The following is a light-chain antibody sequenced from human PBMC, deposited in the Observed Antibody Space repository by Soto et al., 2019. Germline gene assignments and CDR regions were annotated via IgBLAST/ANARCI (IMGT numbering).Light chain of an antibody. CDR1: SSNIGSHT. J-gene: IGLJ3*02. CDR2: RSN. CDR3: AVLDNSLNAQV. V-gene: IGLV1-44*01. Sequence: QPVLTQPPSASGTPGQRVTISCSGSSSNIGSHTVNWYQQLPGTAPKLLIYRSNQRPSGVPDRFSGSKSGTSASLAISGLQSEDEADYYCAVLDNSLNAQVIGGGTKLTVL.